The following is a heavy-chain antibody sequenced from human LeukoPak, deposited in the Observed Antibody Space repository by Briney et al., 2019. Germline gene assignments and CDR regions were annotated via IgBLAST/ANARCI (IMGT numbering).Heavy chain of an antibody. J-gene: IGHJ6*03. CDR2: INPNSGGT. CDR3: ARDSGYSSSWYPYYYMDV. D-gene: IGHD6-13*01. V-gene: IGHV1-2*02. Sequence: ASVKVSCKASGYTFTSYGISWVRQAPGQGLEWMGWINPNSGGTNYAQKFQGRVTMTRDTSISTAYMELSRLRSDDTAVYYCARDSGYSSSWYPYYYMDVWGKGTTVTVSS. CDR1: GYTFTSYG.